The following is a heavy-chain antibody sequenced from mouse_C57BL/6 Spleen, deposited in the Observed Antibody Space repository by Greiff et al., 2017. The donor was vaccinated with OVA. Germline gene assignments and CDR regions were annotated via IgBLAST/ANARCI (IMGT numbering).Heavy chain of an antibody. J-gene: IGHJ2*01. D-gene: IGHD1-1*01. CDR3: ARQGYGSSLDY. V-gene: IGHV5-12*01. CDR2: ISNGGGST. CDR1: GFTFSDYY. Sequence: DVHLVESGGGLVQPGGSLKLSCAASGFTFSDYYMYWVRQTPEKRLEWVAYISNGGGSTYYPDTVKGRFTISRDNAKNTLYLQMSRLKSEDTAMYYCARQGYGSSLDYWGKGTTLTVSS.